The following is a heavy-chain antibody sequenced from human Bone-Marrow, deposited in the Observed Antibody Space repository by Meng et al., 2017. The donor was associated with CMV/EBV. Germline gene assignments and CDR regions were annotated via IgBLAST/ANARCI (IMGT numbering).Heavy chain of an antibody. CDR2: INSDGSST. D-gene: IGHD3-10*01. J-gene: IGHJ4*02. CDR3: ARARPGILLWFGELSSQPLDY. CDR1: GFTFSSYW. V-gene: IGHV3-74*01. Sequence: LSLTCAASGFTFSSYWMHWVRQAPGKGLVWVSRINSDGSSTNYADSVKGRFTISRDSAKNTLYLQMNSLRAGDTAVYYCARARPGILLWFGELSSQPLDYWGQGTLVTVSS.